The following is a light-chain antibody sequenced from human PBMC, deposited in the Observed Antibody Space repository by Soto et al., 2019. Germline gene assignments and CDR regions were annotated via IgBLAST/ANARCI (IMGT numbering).Light chain of an antibody. CDR2: GAS. CDR3: LQDYSYPRT. Sequence: AIQMTQSPSSLSASVGGRVAMTCRASQGIRNDLAWYQQKPGEAPKLLIYGASNLQSGVPSRFSGSGSDTDFTLTISSLQPEDCAIYYCLQDYSYPRTLGLGTRVEIK. J-gene: IGKJ1*01. V-gene: IGKV1-6*01. CDR1: QGIRND.